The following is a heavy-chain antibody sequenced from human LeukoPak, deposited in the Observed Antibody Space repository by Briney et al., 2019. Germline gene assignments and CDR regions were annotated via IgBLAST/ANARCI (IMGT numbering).Heavy chain of an antibody. D-gene: IGHD3-3*01. Sequence: SETLSLTCTVSGGSISSYYWSWIRQPPGKGLEWIGYIYYSGSTNYNPSLKSRVTISVDTSKNQFSLKLSSVTAADTAVYYCAREGYDFWSGYYGLDKRAYYFDYWGQGTLVTVSS. V-gene: IGHV4-59*12. CDR3: AREGYDFWSGYYGLDKRAYYFDY. CDR1: GGSISSYY. J-gene: IGHJ4*02. CDR2: IYYSGST.